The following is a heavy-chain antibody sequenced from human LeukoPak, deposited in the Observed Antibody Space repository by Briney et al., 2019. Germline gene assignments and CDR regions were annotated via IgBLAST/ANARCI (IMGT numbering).Heavy chain of an antibody. J-gene: IGHJ4*02. V-gene: IGHV1-69*13. CDR2: IIPIFGTA. CDR3: ASPYCGGDCYYSLTY. D-gene: IGHD2-21*02. CDR1: GGTFSSYA. Sequence: AAVKVSCKASGGTFSSYAISWVRQAPVQGLEWMGGIIPIFGTANYAQKFQGRVTITADESTSTAYMELSSLRSEDTAVYYCASPYCGGDCYYSLTYWGQGTLVTVSS.